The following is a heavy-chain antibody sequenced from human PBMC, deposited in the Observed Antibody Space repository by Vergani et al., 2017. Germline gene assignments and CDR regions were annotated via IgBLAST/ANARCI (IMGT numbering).Heavy chain of an antibody. CDR1: GFTFSSYG. J-gene: IGHJ3*02. Sequence: VQLVESGGGVVQPGGSLRLSCAASGFTFSSYGMHWIRQAPGKGLEWVSYISSSGSTIYYADSVKGRFTISRDNAKNSLYLQMNSLRAEDTAVYYCARETRGYYYDSSGYINAFDIWGQGTMVTVSS. D-gene: IGHD3-22*01. CDR3: ARETRGYYYDSSGYINAFDI. V-gene: IGHV3-48*04. CDR2: ISSSGSTI.